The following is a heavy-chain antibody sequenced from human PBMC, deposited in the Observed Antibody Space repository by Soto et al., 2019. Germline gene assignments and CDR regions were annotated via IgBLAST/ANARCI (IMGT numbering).Heavy chain of an antibody. V-gene: IGHV3-9*01. D-gene: IGHD3-10*01. J-gene: IGHJ6*02. CDR2: ISWNSGSI. CDR3: AKDMGGSGSPDYYYCGMDV. CDR1: GFTFDDYA. Sequence: GGSLRLSCAASGFTFDDYAMHWVRQAPGKGLEWVSGISWNSGSIGYADSVKGRFTISRDNAKKSLYLQMNSLRAEDTALYYCAKDMGGSGSPDYYYCGMDVWGQGTTVTVSS.